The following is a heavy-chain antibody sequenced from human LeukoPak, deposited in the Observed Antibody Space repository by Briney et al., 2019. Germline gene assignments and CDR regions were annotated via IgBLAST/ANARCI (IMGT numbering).Heavy chain of an antibody. CDR3: ARMGPDDFWSGYSYYYYMDV. CDR2: ISSRGSTI. J-gene: IGHJ6*03. V-gene: IGHV3-11*01. D-gene: IGHD3-3*01. CDR1: GFTFSDYY. Sequence: PGGSLRLSCAASGFTFSDYYMSWIRQAPGKGLEWVSYISSRGSTIYYADSVKGRFTISRDNAKNSLYLQMNSLRAEDTAVYYCARMGPDDFWSGYSYYYYMDVWGKGTTVTVSS.